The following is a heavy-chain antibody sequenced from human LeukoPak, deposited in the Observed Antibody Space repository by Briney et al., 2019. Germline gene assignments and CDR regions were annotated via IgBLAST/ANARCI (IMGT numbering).Heavy chain of an antibody. CDR2: INHSGRT. V-gene: IGHV4-34*01. CDR3: ARASYSYDISGWVPFDY. Sequence: SETLSLTCAVSGVSLNGYYWGWIRQTPGKGLEWIGEINHSGRTNYNPSLKSRVTISADTSKNQFSLRLSSVTAADTAVYYCARASYSYDISGWVPFDYWGQGTLVTVSS. J-gene: IGHJ4*02. CDR1: GVSLNGYY. D-gene: IGHD3-22*01.